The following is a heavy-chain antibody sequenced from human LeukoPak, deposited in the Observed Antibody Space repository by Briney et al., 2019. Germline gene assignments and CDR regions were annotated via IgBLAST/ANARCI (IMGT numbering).Heavy chain of an antibody. Sequence: KPSQSLSLACTVSGGSISSGDYYWSWIRQPPGNGLEWIGYIYYSGSTYYNPSLKSRVTISVDTSKNQFSLKLSSVTAAATAVYYSARAMEVDGTRYYYYYMDVWGKGTTVTVSS. CDR3: ARAMEVDGTRYYYYYMDV. CDR1: GGSISSGDYY. D-gene: IGHD6-13*01. J-gene: IGHJ6*03. V-gene: IGHV4-30-4*08. CDR2: IYYSGST.